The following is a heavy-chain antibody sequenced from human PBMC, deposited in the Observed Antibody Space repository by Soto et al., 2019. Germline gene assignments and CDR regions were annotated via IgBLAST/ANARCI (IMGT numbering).Heavy chain of an antibody. CDR3: ARRYGWLYFDY. D-gene: IGHD3-10*01. J-gene: IGHJ4*02. V-gene: IGHV4-39*01. Sequence: TLSLTCTVSGGSISSYFWGWIRQPPGKGLEWIGTIFYSGSTYYNPSLKSRVTISVDTSKNQFSLKLTSVTAADTALYYCARRYGWLYFDYWGQGSLVTVSS. CDR1: GGSISSYF. CDR2: IFYSGST.